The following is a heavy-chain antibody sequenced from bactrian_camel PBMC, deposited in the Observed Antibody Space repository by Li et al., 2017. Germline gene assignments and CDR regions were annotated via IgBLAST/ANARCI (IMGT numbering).Heavy chain of an antibody. CDR1: GFVFRSHV. Sequence: HVQLVESGGGLVQPGGSLRLSCAASGFVFRSHVMTWVRQAPGKGLEWVSSINGDGTNTVYLDSVKGRFTISRDNAKNTVYLQIDSLKSEDTALYFCATGQRGNWHITEWNYWGQGTQVTVS. CDR3: ATGQRGNWHITEWNY. D-gene: IGHD8*01. CDR2: INGDGTNT. V-gene: IGHV3-2*01. J-gene: IGHJ4*01.